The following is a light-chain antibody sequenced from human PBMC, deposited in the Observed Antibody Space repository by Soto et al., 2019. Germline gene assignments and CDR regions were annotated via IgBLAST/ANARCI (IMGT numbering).Light chain of an antibody. V-gene: IGKV3-20*01. CDR3: QQYGSSRGYT. J-gene: IGKJ3*01. CDR2: GAS. Sequence: ENVLTQFPGTLSLSPGERVTLFCRASQSVSANYLAWYQHKPGQAPRLLIFGASTRATGIPDRFSGSGSGTDFSLTISRLEPEDFVVYYCQQYGSSRGYTFGPGTRVDVK. CDR1: QSVSANY.